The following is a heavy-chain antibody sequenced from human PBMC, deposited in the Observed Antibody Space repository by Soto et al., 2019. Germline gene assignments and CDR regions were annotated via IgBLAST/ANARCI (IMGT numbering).Heavy chain of an antibody. CDR1: GFTFSNAW. J-gene: IGHJ6*02. Sequence: GGSLRLSCAASGFTFSNAWMNWVRQAPGKGLEWVGRIKSKNDGGTTDYAAPVKGRFTISRDDSKNTLYLQMNSLKTEDTAVYYCTTAAGPITIFGVVIGFYYYGMDVWGQGTTVTVSS. D-gene: IGHD3-3*01. CDR2: IKSKNDGGTT. CDR3: TTAAGPITIFGVVIGFYYYGMDV. V-gene: IGHV3-15*07.